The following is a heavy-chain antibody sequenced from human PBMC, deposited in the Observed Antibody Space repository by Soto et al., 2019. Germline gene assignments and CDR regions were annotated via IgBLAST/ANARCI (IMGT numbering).Heavy chain of an antibody. J-gene: IGHJ6*02. D-gene: IGHD3-10*01. CDR3: AVGWESITMVRGSTYYYYGMDV. CDR2: INHSGNT. Sequence: PSETLSLTCAVYGGSFSGYYWSWIRQPPGKGLEWIGEINHSGNTNYNPSLKSRVTISVDTSKNQFSLKLSSVTAADTAVYYCAVGWESITMVRGSTYYYYGMDVWGQGTTVTVSS. V-gene: IGHV4-34*01. CDR1: GGSFSGYY.